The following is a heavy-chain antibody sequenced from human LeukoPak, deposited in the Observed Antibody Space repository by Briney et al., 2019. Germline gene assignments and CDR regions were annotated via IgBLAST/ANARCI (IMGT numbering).Heavy chain of an antibody. V-gene: IGHV3-74*01. CDR3: ARVATGSYRFDY. Sequence: GGSLRLSCAASGFTFSSYWMHWVRQAPGKGLVWVSRIKTDGSITSYADSVKDRFTISRDNAKNTLYVQMNSLRVEDTAVYYCARVATGSYRFDYWGQGTLVTVSS. CDR1: GFTFSSYW. CDR2: IKTDGSIT. J-gene: IGHJ4*02. D-gene: IGHD1-26*01.